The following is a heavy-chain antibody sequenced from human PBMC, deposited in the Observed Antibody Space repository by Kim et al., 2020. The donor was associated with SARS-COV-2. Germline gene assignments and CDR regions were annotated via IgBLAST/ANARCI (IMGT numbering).Heavy chain of an antibody. CDR3: AKVGDHDSSGFYGFFRP. Sequence: VKGRFTIHRNNAKNTLYLQMNCLRTEDTAVYYCAKVGDHDSSGFYGFFRPWGQGALVTVSS. V-gene: IGHV3-74*01. J-gene: IGHJ5*02. D-gene: IGHD3-22*01.